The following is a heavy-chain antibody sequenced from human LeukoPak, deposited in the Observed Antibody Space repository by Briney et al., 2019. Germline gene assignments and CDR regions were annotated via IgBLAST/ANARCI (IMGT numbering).Heavy chain of an antibody. V-gene: IGHV4-59*11. CDR3: SRNYYLYYYMDV. CDR1: AGSMRNHY. J-gene: IGHJ6*03. Sequence: SETLSLTCTVSAGSMRNHYWTWTRQSPGKGLEWIGYFYYTGASQYNPSLKSRATMSLDTSKNQFSLRLSSVTAADTAVYYCSRNYYLYYYMDVWGTGTTVTVSS. CDR2: FYYTGAS.